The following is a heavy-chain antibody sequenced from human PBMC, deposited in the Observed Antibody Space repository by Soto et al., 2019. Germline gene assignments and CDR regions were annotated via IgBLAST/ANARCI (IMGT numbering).Heavy chain of an antibody. D-gene: IGHD2-15*01. V-gene: IGHV4-4*07. CDR3: AREVRGGFTGIFDQ. Sequence: TLSLTCTVSGDSISDYFYWSWIRQPAGKGLEWIGRIYTDGTTKYNPSLKSRVTLSLDKSKNQFSLRLSSVTAADTAVYYFAREVRGGFTGIFDQWGRGSRVTVSS. CDR2: IYTDGTT. CDR1: GDSISDYFY. J-gene: IGHJ4*02.